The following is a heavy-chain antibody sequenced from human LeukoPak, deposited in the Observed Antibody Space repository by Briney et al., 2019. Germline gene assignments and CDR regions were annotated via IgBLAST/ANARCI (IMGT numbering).Heavy chain of an antibody. CDR2: IYSSGST. V-gene: IGHV4-4*09. CDR1: GASTSNSY. Sequence: KTSENLSLTCTVSGASTSNSYWNWVRQPPGKGLEWIGYIYSSGSTNYNPSLKSRVTISVDTSKNQFSLKMTSVTAADTAVYYCANSYDGKIVPFDNWGQGALVTVSS. D-gene: IGHD4-23*01. CDR3: ANSYDGKIVPFDN. J-gene: IGHJ4*02.